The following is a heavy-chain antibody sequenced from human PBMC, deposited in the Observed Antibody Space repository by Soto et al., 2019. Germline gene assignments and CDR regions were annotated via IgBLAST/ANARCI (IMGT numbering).Heavy chain of an antibody. CDR2: INRDSKSI. Sequence: GGSLRLSCAASGFIFRDYAMNWVRQAPGKGLEWLSYINRDSKSIYYADSVRGRFTISRDNAQTSLYLQMNSLRAEDTAVYYCIRADRSDWHFEHWGQGTQVTVSS. D-gene: IGHD3-22*01. V-gene: IGHV3-48*01. CDR3: IRADRSDWHFEH. J-gene: IGHJ4*02. CDR1: GFIFRDYA.